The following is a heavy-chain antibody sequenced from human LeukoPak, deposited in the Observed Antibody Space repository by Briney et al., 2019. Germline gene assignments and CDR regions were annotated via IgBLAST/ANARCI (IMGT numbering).Heavy chain of an antibody. Sequence: PSETLSLTCTVSGYSISSGYYWGWIRQPPGKGLEWIGSIYHSGSTDYNPSLKSRVTVSVDTSKNLFFLKLSSVTAADTAVYYCARDYYDSSGYSAEWFDPWGQGTLVTVSS. CDR1: GYSISSGYY. J-gene: IGHJ5*02. V-gene: IGHV4-38-2*02. CDR2: IYHSGST. CDR3: ARDYYDSSGYSAEWFDP. D-gene: IGHD3-22*01.